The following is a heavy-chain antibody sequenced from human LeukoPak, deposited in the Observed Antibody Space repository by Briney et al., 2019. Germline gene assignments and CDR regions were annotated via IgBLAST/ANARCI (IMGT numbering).Heavy chain of an antibody. Sequence: GGSLTLSCAASGYTFSDFSVNWVRQAPGKGLEWVSSISVRSNYRYYADSVKGRFTISRDDARDSLFLQMNSLRAEDTAVYFCVRLRRNNDRSGYYYYYDYWGQGTLVTVSS. CDR2: ISVRSNYR. CDR1: GYTFSDFS. V-gene: IGHV3-21*01. J-gene: IGHJ4*02. D-gene: IGHD3-22*01. CDR3: VRLRRNNDRSGYYYYYDY.